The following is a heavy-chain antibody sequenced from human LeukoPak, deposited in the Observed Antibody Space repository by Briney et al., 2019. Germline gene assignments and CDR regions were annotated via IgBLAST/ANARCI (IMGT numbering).Heavy chain of an antibody. D-gene: IGHD1-26*01. Sequence: GGSLRLSCAASGFTFDNYAMTWVRQAPGKGLEWVSAIRVSDSYTYYADSVQGWFIISRDKSKNTVSLQMNSLTGDDTALYYCARVAGSYSIRPFDFWGQGIVVIVSS. V-gene: IGHV3-23*01. CDR1: GFTFDNYA. J-gene: IGHJ4*02. CDR2: IRVSDSYT. CDR3: ARVAGSYSIRPFDF.